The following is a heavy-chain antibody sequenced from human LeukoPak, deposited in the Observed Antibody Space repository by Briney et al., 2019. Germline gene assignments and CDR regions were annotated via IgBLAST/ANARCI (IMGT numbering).Heavy chain of an antibody. CDR1: GFTFSSYG. J-gene: IGHJ4*02. CDR2: ISGSGGST. D-gene: IGHD3-3*01. V-gene: IGHV3-23*01. CDR3: AKEPPLTIFGVVIYYFDY. Sequence: GGSLRLSCAASGFTFSSYGMSWVRQAPGKGLEWVSAISGSGGSTYYADSVKGRFTISRDNSKNTLYLQMNSQRAEDTAVYYCAKEPPLTIFGVVIYYFDYWGQGTLVTVSS.